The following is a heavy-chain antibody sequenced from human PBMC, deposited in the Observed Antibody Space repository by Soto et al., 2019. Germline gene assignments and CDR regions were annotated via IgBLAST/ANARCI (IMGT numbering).Heavy chain of an antibody. D-gene: IGHD3-22*01. Sequence: QVQLVESGGGVVQPGRSLSLSCAASGFTFSSYAMHWVRQAPGKGLEWVAVIWYDGIRKVYVDSVKGRFTISRDNSKNTLDLQMNSLRAEDTAVYYCARDDDYEANAFDYWGPGTLVTVSS. CDR3: ARDDDYEANAFDY. J-gene: IGHJ4*02. CDR2: IWYDGIRK. CDR1: GFTFSSYA. V-gene: IGHV3-33*01.